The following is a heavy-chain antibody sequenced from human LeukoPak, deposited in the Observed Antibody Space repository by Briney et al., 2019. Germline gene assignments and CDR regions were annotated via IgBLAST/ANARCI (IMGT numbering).Heavy chain of an antibody. V-gene: IGHV4-61*02. CDR2: IYDTGST. Sequence: PSETLSLTCTVSGGSISSAGYHWSWIRQPAGKGLEWIGRIYDTGSTNYNPSLKSRVAISVDKSKNQFSLELGSVTAADTAVYYCARTYDSSAPGHDAFDIWGQGTMVTVSS. CDR1: GGSISSAGYH. CDR3: ARTYDSSAPGHDAFDI. D-gene: IGHD3-22*01. J-gene: IGHJ3*02.